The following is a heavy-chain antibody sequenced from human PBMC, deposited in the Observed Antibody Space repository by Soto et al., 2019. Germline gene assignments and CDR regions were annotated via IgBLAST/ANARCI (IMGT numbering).Heavy chain of an antibody. CDR3: ASEGSESYSFDH. CDR1: GGSISSGDYY. D-gene: IGHD3-10*01. Sequence: SETLSLTCTVSGGSISSGDYYWSWIRQHPGKGLEWIGYIYHNGNTHYNPSLKSRVTISLDTSKNQFSLNLGSVTAADTAVYYCASEGSESYSFDHWGQGALVTVSS. CDR2: IYHNGNT. V-gene: IGHV4-31*03. J-gene: IGHJ4*02.